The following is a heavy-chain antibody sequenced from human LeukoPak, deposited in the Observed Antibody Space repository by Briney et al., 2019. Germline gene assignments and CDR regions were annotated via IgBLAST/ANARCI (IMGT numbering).Heavy chain of an antibody. CDR1: GFTFDDVG. J-gene: IGHJ4*02. V-gene: IGHV3-20*04. D-gene: IGHD3-22*01. CDR2: INWNGGST. CDR3: AIGYYDSSGYYIPFDY. Sequence: PGGSLRLSCTASGFTFDDVGMSWVRQAPGKGLEWVSGINWNGGSTAYADSVKGRFTISRDNAKNSLYLQMNSLRAEDTAVYYCAIGYYDSSGYYIPFDYWGQGTLVTVSS.